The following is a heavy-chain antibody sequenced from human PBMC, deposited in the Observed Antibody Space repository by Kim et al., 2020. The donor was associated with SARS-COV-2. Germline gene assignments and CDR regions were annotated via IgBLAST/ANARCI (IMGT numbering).Heavy chain of an antibody. V-gene: IGHV1-69*04. CDR3: ARDLTDSSGYYHKGYYYYMDV. CDR1: GGTFSSYA. Sequence: SVKVSCKASGGTFSSYAISWVRQAPGQGLEWMGRIIPIFGIANYAQKFQGRVTITADKSTSTAYMELSSLRSEDTAVYYCARDLTDSSGYYHKGYYYYMDVWGKGTTVTVSS. CDR2: IIPIFGIA. D-gene: IGHD3-22*01. J-gene: IGHJ6*03.